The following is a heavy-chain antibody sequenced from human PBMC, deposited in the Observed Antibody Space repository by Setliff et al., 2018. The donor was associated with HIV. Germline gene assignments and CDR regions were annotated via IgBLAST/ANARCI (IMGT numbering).Heavy chain of an antibody. Sequence: SETLSLTRTVSGGSVSSGNYYWSWIRQPPGKGLEWIGYFYYSGSTNYNPSLKSRVSISLDTSKNQFSLKLTSVTAADTAVYFCARDLRAVTIDWGQGTLVTVSS. CDR3: ARDLRAVTID. CDR2: FYYSGST. V-gene: IGHV4-61*01. J-gene: IGHJ4*02. D-gene: IGHD4-17*01. CDR1: GGSVSSGNYY.